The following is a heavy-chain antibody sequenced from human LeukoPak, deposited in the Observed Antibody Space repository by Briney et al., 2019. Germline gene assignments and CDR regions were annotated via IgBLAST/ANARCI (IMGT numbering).Heavy chain of an antibody. CDR2: IYYSGST. CDR3: ASLYNSSWGHKYYFDY. J-gene: IGHJ4*02. CDR1: GGSISSYY. V-gene: IGHV4-59*01. Sequence: SETLSLTCTVSGGSISSYYWSWIRQPPGKGLEWIGYIYYSGSTNYNPSLKSRVTISVDTSKNQFSLKLSSVTAADTAVYYCASLYNSSWGHKYYFDYWGQGTLVTVSS. D-gene: IGHD6-13*01.